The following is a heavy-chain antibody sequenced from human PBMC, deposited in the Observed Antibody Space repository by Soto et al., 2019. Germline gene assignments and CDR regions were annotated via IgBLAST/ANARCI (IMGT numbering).Heavy chain of an antibody. CDR1: GGSISNNY. Sequence: PSETLSLTCTVSGGSISNNYWTWIRQPPGKGLEWIGYIYYSGSTYYNPSLKSRVTISVDTSKNQFSLKLSSVTAADTAVYYCASSQPPTLLDYWGQVTLVTV. D-gene: IGHD5-18*01. V-gene: IGHV4-59*12. CDR2: IYYSGST. J-gene: IGHJ4*02. CDR3: ASSQPPTLLDY.